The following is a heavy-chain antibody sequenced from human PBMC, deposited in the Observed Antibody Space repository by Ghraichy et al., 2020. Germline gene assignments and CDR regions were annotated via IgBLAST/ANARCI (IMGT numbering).Heavy chain of an antibody. CDR3: AREIAPSGIRKHGFDC. CDR2: ISDTGAYT. V-gene: IGHV3-11*06. D-gene: IGHD5-12*01. J-gene: IGHJ4*02. CDR1: GFAFRDYY. Sequence: GESLNISCAAAGFAFRDYYMTWIRQAPGKGLEWVSYISDTGAYTNYADSVKGRFTMSRDSAKNSLSLQMNSLRDEDTAVYFCAREIAPSGIRKHGFDCWGQGTLVTVSS.